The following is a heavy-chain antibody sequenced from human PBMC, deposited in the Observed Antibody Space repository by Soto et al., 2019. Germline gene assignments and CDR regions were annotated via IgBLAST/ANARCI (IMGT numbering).Heavy chain of an antibody. CDR1: GDSITNNNFY. J-gene: IGHJ6*02. CDR3: ARDRSSPYAYYYYYGMDV. V-gene: IGHV4-39*02. CDR2: IYYLGNT. D-gene: IGHD2-2*01. Sequence: SETLSLTCTVSGDSITNNNFYWGWVRQPPGKGLDWIGNIYYLGNTFYNPSLRSRVTISADTSKNQFSLNLSSVTAADTAVYYCARDRSSPYAYYYYYGMDVWGQGTTVTVSS.